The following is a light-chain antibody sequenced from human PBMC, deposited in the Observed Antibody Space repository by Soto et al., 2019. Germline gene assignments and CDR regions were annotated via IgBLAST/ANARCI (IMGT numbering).Light chain of an antibody. Sequence: QSALTQPASVSGSPGQSITIPCTGTSSDVGGYKYVSWYQQVPGKVPKLIIFEVHNRPSGISNRFSGSKSGNTASLTISVLQPEDERDYYCCSKTSTNTLVFGGGTKLTVL. CDR3: CSKTSTNTLV. V-gene: IGLV2-14*01. CDR2: EVH. J-gene: IGLJ3*02. CDR1: SSDVGGYKY.